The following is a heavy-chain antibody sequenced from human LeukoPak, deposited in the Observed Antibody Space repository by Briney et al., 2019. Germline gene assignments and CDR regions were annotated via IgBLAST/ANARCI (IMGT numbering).Heavy chain of an antibody. D-gene: IGHD4-17*01. CDR2: IVGSGGSI. CDR3: AKRSLSGDYGALLSKYFQH. V-gene: IGHV3-23*01. J-gene: IGHJ1*01. Sequence: GGSLRLSCAASGFTFSSYAMSWVRQAPGKGLEWVSAIVGSGGSIYYAESVKGRFTISRDNSKNRLYLQMNSLRAEDTAVYYCAKRSLSGDYGALLSKYFQHWGQGTLVTVSS. CDR1: GFTFSSYA.